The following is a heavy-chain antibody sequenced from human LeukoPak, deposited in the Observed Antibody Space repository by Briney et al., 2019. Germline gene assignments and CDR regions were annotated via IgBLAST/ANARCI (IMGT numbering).Heavy chain of an antibody. CDR1: GFTFSSYA. CDR2: INHSGST. CDR3: ARENEQLVSFDY. D-gene: IGHD6-6*01. V-gene: IGHV4-34*01. Sequence: PGGSLRLSCAASGFTFSSYAMSWIRQPPGKGLEWTGEINHSGSTNYNPSLKSRVTISVDTSKNQFSLKLSSVTAADTAVYYCARENEQLVSFDYWGQGTLVTVSS. J-gene: IGHJ4*02.